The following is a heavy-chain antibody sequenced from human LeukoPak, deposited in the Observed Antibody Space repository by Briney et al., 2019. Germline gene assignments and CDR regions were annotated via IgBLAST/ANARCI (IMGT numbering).Heavy chain of an antibody. CDR1: GGSISSYY. D-gene: IGHD3-10*01. V-gene: IGHV4-59*08. J-gene: IGHJ4*02. Sequence: SETLSLTCTVSGGSISSYYWSWIRQPPGKGLEWIGYIYYSGSTNYNPSLKSRVTISVDTSKNQFSLKLSSVTVADTAVYYCARHLWFGELFYWGQGTLVTVSS. CDR2: IYYSGST. CDR3: ARHLWFGELFY.